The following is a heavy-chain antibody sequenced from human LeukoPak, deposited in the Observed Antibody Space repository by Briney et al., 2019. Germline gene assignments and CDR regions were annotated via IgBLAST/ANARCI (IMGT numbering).Heavy chain of an antibody. Sequence: PSETLSLTCTVSGGSISSYYWSRIRQSPGKGLEWIGYIHYSGSTNYNPSLKSRVTISVDTSRNQFSLKLSSVTAADTAVYYCARSFDSSGYYYYFDYWGQGTLVTVSS. D-gene: IGHD3-22*01. V-gene: IGHV4-59*01. CDR1: GGSISSYY. CDR3: ARSFDSSGYYYYFDY. J-gene: IGHJ4*02. CDR2: IHYSGST.